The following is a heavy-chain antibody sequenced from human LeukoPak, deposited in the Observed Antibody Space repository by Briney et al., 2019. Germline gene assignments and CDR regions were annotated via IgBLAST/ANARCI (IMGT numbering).Heavy chain of an antibody. J-gene: IGHJ4*02. V-gene: IGHV3-30*02. CDR1: GFTFSSYG. CDR3: AKDSVVVVIGPLGY. CDR2: VRYDGSNK. Sequence: GGSLRLSCATSGFTFSSYGMHWVRQAPGKGLEWVAFVRYDGSNKYYADSVKGRFTISRDNSKTTLYLQMNSLRVEDTAVYYCAKDSVVVVIGPLGYWGQRTLVTVSS. D-gene: IGHD2-21*01.